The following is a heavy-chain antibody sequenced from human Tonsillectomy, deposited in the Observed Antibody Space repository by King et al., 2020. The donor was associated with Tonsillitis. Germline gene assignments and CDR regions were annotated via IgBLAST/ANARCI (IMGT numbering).Heavy chain of an antibody. Sequence: MQLQESGPGLVKPSETLSLTCTVSGCSISSGYYWGWIRQPPGKGLGWIGSIYHSGSTYYNPSLKSRATISVDTSKNQFSLKLSSVTAPDTAVYYCARGHLQLTFDSWGPGTLVTVSS. CDR3: ARGHLQLTFDS. D-gene: IGHD1-1*01. CDR2: IYHSGST. V-gene: IGHV4-38-2*02. CDR1: GCSISSGYY. J-gene: IGHJ4*02.